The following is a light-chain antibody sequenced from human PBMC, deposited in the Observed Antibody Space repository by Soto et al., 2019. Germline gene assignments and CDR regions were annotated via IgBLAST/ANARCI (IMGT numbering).Light chain of an antibody. Sequence: EIVMTQSPATLSVSPGDTVTLSCRASQSVRNNLAWYQQKPGQAPRLLIYGASTRATGIPARFSGSGSGTDFTLTISSLQSEDFALYYCQQYNNWPPFTFGQGTRLEIK. J-gene: IGKJ5*01. CDR2: GAS. CDR1: QSVRNN. CDR3: QQYNNWPPFT. V-gene: IGKV3-15*01.